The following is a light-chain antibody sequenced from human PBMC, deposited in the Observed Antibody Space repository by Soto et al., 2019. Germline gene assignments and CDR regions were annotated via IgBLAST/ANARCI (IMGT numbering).Light chain of an antibody. Sequence: DIQMTQSPFSLSASVGDRVTITCRASQSISSYLNWYQQKPGKAPKLLIYAASSLQSGVPSRFTGSGSVTEFTLTISSLQPEDFATYYCQQSYSMLRTFGQGTKVEIK. CDR3: QQSYSMLRT. J-gene: IGKJ1*01. V-gene: IGKV1-39*01. CDR1: QSISSY. CDR2: AAS.